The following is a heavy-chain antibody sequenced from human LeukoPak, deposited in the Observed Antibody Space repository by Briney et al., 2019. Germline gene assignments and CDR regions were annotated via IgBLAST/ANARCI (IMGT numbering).Heavy chain of an antibody. CDR2: INGDGGST. J-gene: IGHJ4*02. CDR1: GFTFSNYG. CDR3: AKYYYDGDTYSFDY. V-gene: IGHV3-23*01. D-gene: IGHD3-22*01. Sequence: GRSLRLSCAASGFTFSNYGMHWVRQAPGKGLEWVSSINGDGGSTYYADSVKGRFTISRDNSKNTLYLQMNSLRAEDTAVYYCAKYYYDGDTYSFDYWGQGTLVTVSS.